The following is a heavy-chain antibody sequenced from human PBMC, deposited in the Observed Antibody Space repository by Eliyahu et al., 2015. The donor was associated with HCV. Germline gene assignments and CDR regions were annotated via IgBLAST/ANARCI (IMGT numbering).Heavy chain of an antibody. V-gene: IGHV1-69*01. CDR1: GGTFSSYG. CDR2: SISIFRTP. CDR3: ARDRGPAAIIDAFDI. J-gene: IGHJ3*02. Sequence: QVQLVQSGAEVKKPGSSVKVSCKASGGTFSSYGISWVRQAPGQGLEWMGESISIFRTPNYAQKFQDRVTIIADESTSTAYMELSSLRSEDTAVYYCARDRGPAAIIDAFDIWGQGTMVTVSS. D-gene: IGHD2-2*01.